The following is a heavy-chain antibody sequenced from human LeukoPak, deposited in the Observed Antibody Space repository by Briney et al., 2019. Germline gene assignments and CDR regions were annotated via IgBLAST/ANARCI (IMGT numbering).Heavy chain of an antibody. Sequence: AGSLGLSCAASGFTFSSYAMSWVRQAPGKGLEWVSAISGSGGSTYYADSVKGRFTISRDNSKNTLYLQMNSLRAEDTAVYYCARGSGAGDYFDYWGQGTLVTVSS. CDR1: GFTFSSYA. J-gene: IGHJ4*02. D-gene: IGHD3-16*01. CDR3: ARGSGAGDYFDY. V-gene: IGHV3-23*01. CDR2: ISGSGGST.